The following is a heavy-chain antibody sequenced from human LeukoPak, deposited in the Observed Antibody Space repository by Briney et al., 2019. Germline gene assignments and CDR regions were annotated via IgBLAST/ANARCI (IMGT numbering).Heavy chain of an antibody. V-gene: IGHV3-23*01. D-gene: IGHD3-22*01. CDR1: GFTFSSYA. Sequence: GGSLRLSCAASGFTFSSYAMSWVRQAPGKGLEWVSGISGSGGSTYYADSVKGRFTISRDNSKNTLYLQMDSLRDEDTAVYFCAKDIYESSGSYYFDYWGQGTLVTVSS. CDR3: AKDIYESSGSYYFDY. J-gene: IGHJ4*02. CDR2: ISGSGGST.